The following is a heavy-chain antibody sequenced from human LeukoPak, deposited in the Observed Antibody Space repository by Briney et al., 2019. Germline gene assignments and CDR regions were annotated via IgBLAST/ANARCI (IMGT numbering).Heavy chain of an antibody. CDR3: ARRHSYYYYYYMDV. CDR2: IYHSGST. Sequence: PSETLSLTCTVSGGSISSGGYYWSWIRQPPGKGLEWIGYIYHSGSTNYNPSLKSRVTISVDTSKNQFSLKLSSVTAADTAVYYCARRHSYYYYYYMDVWGKGTTVTVSS. V-gene: IGHV4-30-2*01. D-gene: IGHD2-15*01. CDR1: GGSISSGGYY. J-gene: IGHJ6*03.